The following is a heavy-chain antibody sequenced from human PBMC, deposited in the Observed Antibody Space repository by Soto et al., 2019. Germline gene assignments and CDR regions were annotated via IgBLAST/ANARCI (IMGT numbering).Heavy chain of an antibody. Sequence: QVQLVESGGGVVQPGRSLRLSCAASGFTFSSYAMHWVRQAPGKGLEWVAVISYDGSNKYYADSVKGRFTISRDNSKNTLYLQMNSLRAEDTAVYYCARAGIQLWLWHDYWGQGTLFTVSS. CDR1: GFTFSSYA. CDR2: ISYDGSNK. CDR3: ARAGIQLWLWHDY. D-gene: IGHD5-18*01. J-gene: IGHJ4*02. V-gene: IGHV3-30-3*01.